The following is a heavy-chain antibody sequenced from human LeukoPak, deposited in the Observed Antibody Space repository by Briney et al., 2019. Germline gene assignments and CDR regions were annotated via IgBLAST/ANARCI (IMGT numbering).Heavy chain of an antibody. V-gene: IGHV3-9*01. CDR1: GFTFDDYA. J-gene: IGHJ3*02. CDR2: ISWNSGSI. Sequence: PGGSLRLSCAASGFTFDDYAMNWVRQAPGKGLEWVSGISWNSGSIGYADSVKGRFIISRDNVKNSLSLQMHSLRAEDTALYYCAKGVLLQRMVAATGWADVFDIWGQGTMVTVSS. CDR3: AKGVLLQRMVAATGWADVFDI. D-gene: IGHD2-15*01.